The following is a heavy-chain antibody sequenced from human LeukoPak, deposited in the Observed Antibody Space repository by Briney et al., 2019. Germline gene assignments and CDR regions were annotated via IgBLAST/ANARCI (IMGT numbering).Heavy chain of an antibody. Sequence: SETLSLTCTVSGGSIRSSSYNWGWIRQPPGKGLEWIGSIQYTRTTYYNPSLKSRVTISVDTSKNQFSLRLRSVTAADTAVYYCARETYGDYDKSTRFDYWGQGTLVTVSS. D-gene: IGHD4-17*01. V-gene: IGHV4-39*07. J-gene: IGHJ4*02. CDR3: ARETYGDYDKSTRFDY. CDR1: GGSIRSSSYN. CDR2: IQYTRTT.